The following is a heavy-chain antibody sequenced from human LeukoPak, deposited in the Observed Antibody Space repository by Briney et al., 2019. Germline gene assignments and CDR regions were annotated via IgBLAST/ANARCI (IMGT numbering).Heavy chain of an antibody. CDR2: ISGRGGGT. CDR3: AKDTGSYYFEH. V-gene: IGHV3-23*01. D-gene: IGHD2-8*02. J-gene: IGHJ4*02. CDR1: GFSFSDYA. Sequence: GGSLRLSCAASGFSFSDYAMTWVRQAPGKGLEWVAAISGRGGGTYYADSVKGRFIISRDNSKNTLNVQMNSLRAEDTALYYCAKDTGSYYFEHWGQGTLVAVSS.